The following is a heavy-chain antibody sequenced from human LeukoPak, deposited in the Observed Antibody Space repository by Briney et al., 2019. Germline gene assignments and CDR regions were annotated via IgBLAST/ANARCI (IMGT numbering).Heavy chain of an antibody. D-gene: IGHD3-3*01. CDR1: GGSFSGYY. Sequence: SETLSLTCAVYGGSFSGYYWSWIRQPPGKGLEWIGEINHSGSTNYNPSLKSRVTISVDTSKNQFSLKLSSVTAADTAVYYCARARPPRITIFGVVHAFDIWGQGTMVTVPS. V-gene: IGHV4-34*01. J-gene: IGHJ3*02. CDR3: ARARPPRITIFGVVHAFDI. CDR2: INHSGST.